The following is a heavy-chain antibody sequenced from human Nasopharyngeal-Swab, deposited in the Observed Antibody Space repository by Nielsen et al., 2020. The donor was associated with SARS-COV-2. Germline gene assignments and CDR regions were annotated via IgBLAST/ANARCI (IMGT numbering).Heavy chain of an antibody. CDR1: GGSVDSGRQY. CDR3: ARREAGVTGGPFDI. Sequence: SETLSLTCTVSGGSVDSGRQYGSWSRQHPGKGLECIGYNHYNGKTYYTPSLKSRVNISMDKYKHEFSLKLDHVTAADTAVYYCARREAGVTGGPFDIWGRGTLVTVSS. V-gene: IGHV4-31*03. CDR2: NHYNGKT. D-gene: IGHD3-3*01. J-gene: IGHJ2*01.